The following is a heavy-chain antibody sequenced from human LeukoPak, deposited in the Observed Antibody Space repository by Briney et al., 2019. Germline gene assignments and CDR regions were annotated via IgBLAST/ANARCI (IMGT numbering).Heavy chain of an antibody. CDR2: ISSSGSAI. J-gene: IGHJ3*02. CDR1: GFTFSIHG. Sequence: GGSLRLSCAASGFTFSIHGMNWVRQAPGKGLEWVSYISSSGSAIYYADSVKGRFTISRDNATNSLYLQMNSLRAEDTAVYYCARGGYCSDDIWYKLNAFYTWGQGKMVTVSS. V-gene: IGHV3-48*03. D-gene: IGHD2-15*01. CDR3: ARGGYCSDDIWYKLNAFYT.